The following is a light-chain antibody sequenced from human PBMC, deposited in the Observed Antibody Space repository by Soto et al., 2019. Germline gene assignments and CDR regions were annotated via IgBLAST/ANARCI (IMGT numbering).Light chain of an antibody. V-gene: IGKV3-11*01. J-gene: IGKJ4*01. CDR2: DAS. CDR3: QQRSRWPLT. CDR1: QSISSN. Sequence: EIVLTQSPATLSLSPGERSTLSCRASQSISSNLAWYQQKPGQAPRLIIYDASKRATGIPARLSGSGSGTDFTLTISSLEPEDFAVYYCQQRSRWPLTFGGGTKVDIK.